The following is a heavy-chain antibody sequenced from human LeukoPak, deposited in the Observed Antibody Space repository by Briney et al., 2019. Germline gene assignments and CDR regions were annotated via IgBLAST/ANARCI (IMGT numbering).Heavy chain of an antibody. CDR2: MNPNSGNT. V-gene: IGHV1-8*02. CDR3: ARGDSSGQHY. D-gene: IGHD3-22*01. Sequence: GASVKVSCKASGGTFSSYATSWVRQAPGQGLEWMGWMNPNSGNTGYAQKFQDRVTMTRNTSISTAYMELSSLRSEDTAVYYCARGDSSGQHYWGQGTLVTVSS. J-gene: IGHJ4*02. CDR1: GGTFSSYA.